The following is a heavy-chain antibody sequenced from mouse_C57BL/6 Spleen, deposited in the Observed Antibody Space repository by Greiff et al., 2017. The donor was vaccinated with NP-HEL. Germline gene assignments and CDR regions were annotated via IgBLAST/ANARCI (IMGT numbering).Heavy chain of an antibody. CDR3: ARSRVFDY. Sequence: QVQLQQPGAELVRPGSSVKLSCKASGYTFTSYWMHWVKQRPIQGLEWIGNIDPSDSDTHYNQKFKDKATLTVDKSSSTAYMQLSSLTSEDSAVYYCARSRVFDYWGQGTTLTVSS. CDR2: IDPSDSDT. CDR1: GYTFTSYW. J-gene: IGHJ2*01. V-gene: IGHV1-52*01.